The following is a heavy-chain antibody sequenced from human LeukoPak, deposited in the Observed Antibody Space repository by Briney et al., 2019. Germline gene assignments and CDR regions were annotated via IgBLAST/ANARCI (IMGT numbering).Heavy chain of an antibody. Sequence: GASVKVSCKASGYTFTGYYMHWVRQAPGQGLEWMGWINPNSGGTNYAQKFQGRVTMTRDTSISTAYMELRSLRSDDTAVYYCARAVRGVNNPFFDYWGQGTLVTVSS. CDR1: GYTFTGYY. D-gene: IGHD3-10*01. J-gene: IGHJ4*02. V-gene: IGHV1-2*02. CDR3: ARAVRGVNNPFFDY. CDR2: INPNSGGT.